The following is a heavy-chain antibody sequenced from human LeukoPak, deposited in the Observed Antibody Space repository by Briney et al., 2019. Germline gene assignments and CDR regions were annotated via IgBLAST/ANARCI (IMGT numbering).Heavy chain of an antibody. CDR2: IIPIFGTV. Sequence: GASVKVSCKASGGTFSSYAISWVRQAPGQGLEWMGGIIPIFGTVNYAQKFQGRVTITADESTSTAYMELSSLRSEDTAVYYCARDRDIVATMLDDFDIWGQGTMVTVSS. CDR3: ARDRDIVATMLDDFDI. J-gene: IGHJ3*02. CDR1: GGTFSSYA. D-gene: IGHD5-12*01. V-gene: IGHV1-69*13.